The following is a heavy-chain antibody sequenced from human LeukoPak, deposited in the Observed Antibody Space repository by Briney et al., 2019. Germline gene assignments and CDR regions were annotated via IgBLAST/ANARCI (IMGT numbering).Heavy chain of an antibody. J-gene: IGHJ2*01. Sequence: SETLSPTCTVSGGSISSYYWSWIRQPAGKGLEWIGRIYTSGSTNYNPSLKSRVTMSVDTSKNQFSLKLSSVTAADTAVYYCARVPIVRGVPYWYFDLWGRGTLVTVSS. D-gene: IGHD3-10*01. CDR3: ARVPIVRGVPYWYFDL. CDR1: GGSISSYY. V-gene: IGHV4-4*07. CDR2: IYTSGST.